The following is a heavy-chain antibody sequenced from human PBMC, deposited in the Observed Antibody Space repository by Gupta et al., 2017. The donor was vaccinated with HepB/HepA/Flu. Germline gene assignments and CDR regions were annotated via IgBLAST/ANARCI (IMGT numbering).Heavy chain of an antibody. CDR3: ASLHHVEDSSSEMADV. CDR2: IIPIFGTA. J-gene: IGHJ6*04. D-gene: IGHD6-6*01. Sequence: QLVQSGAEVKTPVSSFMVSCTASAGTFTRYAISWVRQAAGQGLEWMGGIIPIFGTANYAQKFQGRVTITAEESTSTAYMELSSLGSEETAVYYCASLHHVEDSSSEMADVWGKGTTVTVCS. CDR1: AGTFTRYA. V-gene: IGHV1-69*01.